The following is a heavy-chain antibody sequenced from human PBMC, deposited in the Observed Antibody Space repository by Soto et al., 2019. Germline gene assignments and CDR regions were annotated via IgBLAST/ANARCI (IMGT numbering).Heavy chain of an antibody. CDR2: IIPILGIA. D-gene: IGHD1-26*01. V-gene: IGHV1-69*02. CDR1: GGTFSSYI. Sequence: QVQLVQSGAEVKKPGSSVKVSCKASGGTFSSYIISWVRQAPGQGLEWMGRIIPILGIANYAQKFQGRATITADKSTSPAYMELGSLRSEDTALYYCARFPQTAIVGAAYFDYWGQGTLVTVSS. J-gene: IGHJ4*02. CDR3: ARFPQTAIVGAAYFDY.